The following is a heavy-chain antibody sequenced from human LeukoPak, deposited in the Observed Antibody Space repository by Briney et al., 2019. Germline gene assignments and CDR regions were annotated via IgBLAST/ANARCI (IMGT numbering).Heavy chain of an antibody. Sequence: GGSLTLSCAASGFTFGASTLHWVRQASGKGLEWVGHIRSKAHNYATQYAASVKGRFTISRDDSKNTAYLQMNSLKTEDTAVYYCTGSSKGYWGQGALVTVSS. CDR3: TGSSKGY. CDR2: IRSKAHNYAT. J-gene: IGHJ4*02. CDR1: GFTFGAST. D-gene: IGHD2-2*01. V-gene: IGHV3-73*01.